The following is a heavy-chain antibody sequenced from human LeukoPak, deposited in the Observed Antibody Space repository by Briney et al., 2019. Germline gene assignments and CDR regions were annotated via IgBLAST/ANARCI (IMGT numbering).Heavy chain of an antibody. V-gene: IGHV1-3*01. CDR3: ARGRRYYGSGSYYDLGY. D-gene: IGHD3-10*01. J-gene: IGHJ4*02. Sequence: ASVKVSCKASGYTFTSYAMHWVRQAPGQRLEWMGWINAGNGNTKYSQKFQGRVTMTRNTSISTAYMELSSLRSEDTAVYYCARGRRYYGSGSYYDLGYWGQGTLVTVSS. CDR2: INAGNGNT. CDR1: GYTFTSYA.